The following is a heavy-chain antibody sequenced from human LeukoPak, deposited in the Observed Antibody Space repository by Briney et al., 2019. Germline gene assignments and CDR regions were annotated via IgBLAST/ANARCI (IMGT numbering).Heavy chain of an antibody. D-gene: IGHD6-19*01. J-gene: IGHJ4*02. V-gene: IGHV3-21*01. Sequence: GGSLRLSCAATGFTFGSYSMNSVRQAQGKGLEWVSSISSSSSYIYYADSVKGRFTISRDNAKNSLYLQINSLRAEDTAVYYCARDVAGHDYWGQGTLVTVSS. CDR1: GFTFGSYS. CDR3: ARDVAGHDY. CDR2: ISSSSSYI.